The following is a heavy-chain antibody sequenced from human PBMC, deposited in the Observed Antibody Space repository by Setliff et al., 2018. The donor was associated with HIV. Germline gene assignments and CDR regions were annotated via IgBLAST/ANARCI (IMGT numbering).Heavy chain of an antibody. CDR2: IHHSGNT. D-gene: IGHD3-10*01. V-gene: IGHV4-38-2*02. J-gene: IGHJ6*02. Sequence: SETLSLTCPVSGYSISSGYYWGWIRQPPGRGLEWIGAIHHSGNTYYNPSLKSRVTISVDTSKNLFSLKVNSVTAADTAVYYCARVRGRYYYHYAMDVWGQGTTVTVSS. CDR1: GYSISSGYY. CDR3: ARVRGRYYYHYAMDV.